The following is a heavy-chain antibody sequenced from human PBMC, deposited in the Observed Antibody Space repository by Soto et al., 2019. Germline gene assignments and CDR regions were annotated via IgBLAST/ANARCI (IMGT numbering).Heavy chain of an antibody. D-gene: IGHD1-1*01. CDR3: ERDQLEENWLDP. V-gene: IGHV4-30-2*01. CDR1: GGSISSGGYS. J-gene: IGHJ5*02. CDR2: IYHSGST. Sequence: PSETLSLTCAVSGGSISSGGYSWNWIRQPPGKGLEWIGNIYHSGSTHYNPSLKSRVTISVDKSKNQLSLKLTSVTAADTAVYYCERDQLEENWLDPWGQRNLVTVP.